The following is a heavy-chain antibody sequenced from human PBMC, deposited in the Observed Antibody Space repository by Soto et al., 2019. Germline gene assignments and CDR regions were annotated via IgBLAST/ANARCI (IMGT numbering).Heavy chain of an antibody. Sequence: QVQLQQWGAGLLKPSETLSLTCAVYGGSFSGYYWSWIRQPPGKGLEWIGEINHSGSTNYNPSLKSRVTISVDTSENQFSLKLSSVTAADTAVYYCASSSSSWYKTTFDYWGQGTLVTVSS. D-gene: IGHD6-13*01. CDR1: GGSFSGYY. J-gene: IGHJ4*02. V-gene: IGHV4-34*01. CDR2: INHSGST. CDR3: ASSSSSWYKTTFDY.